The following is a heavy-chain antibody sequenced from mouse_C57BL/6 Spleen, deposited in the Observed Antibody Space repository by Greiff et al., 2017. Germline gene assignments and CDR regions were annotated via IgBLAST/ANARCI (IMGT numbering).Heavy chain of an antibody. V-gene: IGHV1-52*01. D-gene: IGHD2-2*01. Sequence: QVQLKQPGAELVRPGSSVKLSCKASGYTFTCYWMHWVKQRPIQGLEWIGNIDPSDSETHYNQKFKDKDTLTVDKSSSTAYMQLSSLTSEDSAVYYCARWGYDWYFDVWGTGTTVTVSS. CDR1: GYTFTCYW. J-gene: IGHJ1*03. CDR3: ARWGYDWYFDV. CDR2: IDPSDSET.